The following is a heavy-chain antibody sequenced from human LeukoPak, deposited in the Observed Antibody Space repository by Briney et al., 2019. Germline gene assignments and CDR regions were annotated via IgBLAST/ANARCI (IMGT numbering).Heavy chain of an antibody. D-gene: IGHD7-27*01. J-gene: IGHJ4*02. Sequence: GGSLRLSCTASGFTFGAFAMTWVRQAPGKGLEWVSSSGGSGGSTYYADSVKGRFTISRDDAKNSLYLQMSSLRAEDTAFYYCARDNNWGFDYWGQGALVTVSS. CDR1: GFTFGAFA. CDR2: SGGSGGST. V-gene: IGHV3-23*01. CDR3: ARDNNWGFDY.